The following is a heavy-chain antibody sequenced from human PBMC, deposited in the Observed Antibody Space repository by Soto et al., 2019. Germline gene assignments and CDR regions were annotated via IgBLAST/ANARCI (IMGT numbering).Heavy chain of an antibody. Sequence: PGGSLRLSCTASGFTFGDYAMSWVRQAPGKGLEWVGFIRSKAYGGTTEYAASVKGRFTISRDDSKSIAYLQMNSLKTEDTAVYYCTRASDYGDSLYYFDYWGQGTLVTAPQ. J-gene: IGHJ4*02. CDR2: IRSKAYGGTT. CDR1: GFTFGDYA. CDR3: TRASDYGDSLYYFDY. V-gene: IGHV3-49*04. D-gene: IGHD4-17*01.